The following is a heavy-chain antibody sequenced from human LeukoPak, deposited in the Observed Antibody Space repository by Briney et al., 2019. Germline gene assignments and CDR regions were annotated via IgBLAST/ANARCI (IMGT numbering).Heavy chain of an antibody. J-gene: IGHJ6*02. V-gene: IGHV1-2*02. CDR2: INPNSGGT. CDR3: ARASSGWYPYYYYYGMDV. CDR1: GYTFTGYY. D-gene: IGHD6-19*01. Sequence: ASVKVSCKASGYTFTGYYMHWVRQAPGQGLEWMGWINPNSGGTNYAQKFQGRVTMTRDTSISTAYMELSRLRSDDTAVYYCARASSGWYPYYYYYGMDVWGQGTTVTVSS.